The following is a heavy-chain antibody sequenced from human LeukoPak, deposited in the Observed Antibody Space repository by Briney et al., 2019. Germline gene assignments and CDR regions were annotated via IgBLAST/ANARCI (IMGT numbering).Heavy chain of an antibody. CDR2: IYTSGST. CDR3: AGEWLGPIDY. Sequence: SETLSLTCTVSGGSISSGSYYWSWIRQPAGKGLEWIGRIYTSGSTNYNPSLKSRVTISADTSKNQFSLKLSSVTAADTVVYYCAGEWLGPIDYWGQGTLVTVSS. CDR1: GGSISSGSYY. V-gene: IGHV4-61*02. D-gene: IGHD6-19*01. J-gene: IGHJ4*02.